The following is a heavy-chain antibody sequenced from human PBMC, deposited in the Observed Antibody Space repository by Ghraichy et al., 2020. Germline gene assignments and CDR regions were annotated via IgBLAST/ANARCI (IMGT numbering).Heavy chain of an antibody. CDR1: GFSFRTYG. D-gene: IGHD1-1*01. J-gene: IGHJ3*01. CDR3: ASYNLDGFDV. CDR2: IWHDGSNK. Sequence: GSLRLSCAASGFSFRTYGMHWVRQAPGKGLEWVAIIWHDGSNKYYADSVKGRFAISRDNSRNTLYLQMNSLRAEDTAVYYCASYNLDGFDVWGQGTIVIVSS. V-gene: IGHV3-30*02.